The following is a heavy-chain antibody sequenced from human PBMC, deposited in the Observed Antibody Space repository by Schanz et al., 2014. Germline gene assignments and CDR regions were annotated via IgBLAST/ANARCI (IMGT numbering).Heavy chain of an antibody. CDR3: AKIRYDSSGYYLPYYGMDV. CDR2: ISGGGGST. D-gene: IGHD3-22*01. CDR1: GFTFSSYS. V-gene: IGHV3-23*04. Sequence: EVQLVESGGGLIQPGGSLRLSCAASGFTFSSYSMHWVRQAPGKGLEWVSSISGGGGSTRYGDSLRGRFYISRDNSKNTLYLQMSSLRGDDTAVYYCAKIRYDSSGYYLPYYGMDVWGQGTTVIVSS. J-gene: IGHJ6*02.